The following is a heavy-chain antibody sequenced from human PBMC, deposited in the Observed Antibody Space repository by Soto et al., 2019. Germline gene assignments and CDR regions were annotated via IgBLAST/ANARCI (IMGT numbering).Heavy chain of an antibody. CDR1: GFSLTTSGVG. V-gene: IGHV2-5*02. CDR2: IFWADDK. Sequence: QITLKESGPTLVKPTQTLTLTCSFSGFSLTTSGVGVCWVRQSPETTLEWLALIFWADDKRYSPSLRSRLTIAKDTSKNQVVLTLTNVEPVDTATYYCARILTATGGHFDSCGQGALVTVSS. CDR3: ARILTATGGHFDS. D-gene: IGHD2-8*02. J-gene: IGHJ4*02.